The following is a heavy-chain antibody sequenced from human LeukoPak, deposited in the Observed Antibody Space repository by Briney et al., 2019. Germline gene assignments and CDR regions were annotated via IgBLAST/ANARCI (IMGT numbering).Heavy chain of an antibody. J-gene: IGHJ4*02. CDR3: AGGIASYSSSYFDY. V-gene: IGHV1-2*02. CDR1: GYTFTDHY. CDR2: INPNNGGT. D-gene: IGHD1-26*01. Sequence: ASVKVSCKASGYTFTDHYIQWVREAPGQGLEWMGWINPNNGGTNYAQKFQGRVTMTRDTSISTAYMELSRLRSDDTAVYYCAGGIASYSSSYFDYWGQGALVTVSS.